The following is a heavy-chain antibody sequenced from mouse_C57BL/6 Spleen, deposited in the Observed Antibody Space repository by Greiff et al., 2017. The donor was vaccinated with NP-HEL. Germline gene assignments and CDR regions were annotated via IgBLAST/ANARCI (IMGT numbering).Heavy chain of an antibody. Sequence: EVNLVESGGGLVKPGGSLKLSCAASGFTFSDYGMHGGRQAPEKGLEWVAYISSGSRTIYYADTVKGRFTISRDNAKNTLFLQMTSLRSEDTAMYYCATMVTHYYAMDYWGQGTSVTVSS. CDR3: ATMVTHYYAMDY. CDR1: GFTFSDYG. D-gene: IGHD2-2*01. CDR2: ISSGSRTI. J-gene: IGHJ4*01. V-gene: IGHV5-17*01.